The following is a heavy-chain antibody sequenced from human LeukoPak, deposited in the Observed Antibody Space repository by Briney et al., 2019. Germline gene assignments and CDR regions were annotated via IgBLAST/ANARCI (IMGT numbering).Heavy chain of an antibody. Sequence: SETLSLTCTVSGGSISSYYWSWIRQPAGKGLEWIGEINHSGSTNYNPSLKSRVTISVDTSKNQFSLKLSSVTAADTAVYYCARREDDFWSGYFDYWGQGTLVTVSS. J-gene: IGHJ4*02. CDR3: ARREDDFWSGYFDY. V-gene: IGHV4-34*01. CDR2: INHSGST. D-gene: IGHD3-3*01. CDR1: GGSISSYY.